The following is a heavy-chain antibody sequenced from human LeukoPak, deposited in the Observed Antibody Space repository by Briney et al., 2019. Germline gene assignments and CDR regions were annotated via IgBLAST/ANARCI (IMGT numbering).Heavy chain of an antibody. J-gene: IGHJ3*02. V-gene: IGHV3-11*06. D-gene: IGHD6-19*01. CDR2: ISSSSSYT. Sequence: GGSLRLSCADSGFTSSDYYMSWIRQAPGKGLEWVSYISSSSSYTNYADSVKGRFTISRDNAKNSLYLQMNSLRAEDTAVYYCASPSIAVAGRGGYAFHIWGGGTMVTVSS. CDR1: GFTSSDYY. CDR3: ASPSIAVAGRGGYAFHI.